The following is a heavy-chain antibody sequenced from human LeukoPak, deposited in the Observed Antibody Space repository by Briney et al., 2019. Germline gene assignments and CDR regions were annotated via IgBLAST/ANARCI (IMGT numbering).Heavy chain of an antibody. Sequence: SETLSLTCTVSGGSISSYYWSWIRQPPGKGLEWIGYIYYSGSTNYNPSLKSRVTISVDTSKNQLYLKLSSVSAADTAKYFCTRERSSSWTLGVDAFEIWGQGTMVTVSS. CDR2: IYYSGST. V-gene: IGHV4-59*01. J-gene: IGHJ3*02. D-gene: IGHD6-13*01. CDR1: GGSISSYY. CDR3: TRERSSSWTLGVDAFEI.